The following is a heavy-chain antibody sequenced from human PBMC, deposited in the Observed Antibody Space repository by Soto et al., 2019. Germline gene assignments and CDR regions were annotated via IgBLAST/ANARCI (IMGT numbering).Heavy chain of an antibody. Sequence: EVQLVESGGGLVKPGGSLRLSCAASGFTFSSYSMNWVRQAPGKGLEWVSSISSSSSYIYYADSVKGRFTISRDNAKNSVYLKMSSMSAEDTAVYYCASLGYYYGMDVWGQGTTVTVSS. CDR1: GFTFSSYS. J-gene: IGHJ6*02. CDR3: ASLGYYYGMDV. CDR2: ISSSSSYI. V-gene: IGHV3-21*01.